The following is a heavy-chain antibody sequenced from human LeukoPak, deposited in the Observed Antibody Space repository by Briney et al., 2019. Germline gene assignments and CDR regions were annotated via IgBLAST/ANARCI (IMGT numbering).Heavy chain of an antibody. V-gene: IGHV3-20*04. CDR2: INWNGGRT. CDR3: ASGIRDGYSIFDY. D-gene: IGHD5-24*01. CDR1: GFSLDDYG. Sequence: GGSLRLSCAASGFSLDDYGMSWVRQGPGKGLEWVSGINWNGGRTGYADSVKGRFTISRDNAKNSLYLQMNSLRAEDTAVYYCASGIRDGYSIFDYWGQGTLVTVSS. J-gene: IGHJ4*02.